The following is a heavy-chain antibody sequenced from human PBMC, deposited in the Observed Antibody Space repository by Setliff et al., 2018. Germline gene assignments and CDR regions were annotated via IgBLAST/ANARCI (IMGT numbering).Heavy chain of an antibody. D-gene: IGHD2-15*01. CDR3: IVNMVRPVAGLDS. CDR1: GHSLTSNH. CDR2: INPNDGYT. Sequence: ASVKVSCKASGHSLTSNHFHWGRQAPGKGLEWMGTINPNDGYTVYAPAFQGRVAMTTDTSTGTAYMELSGLTSADTAIYYCIVNMVRPVAGLDSWGPGTLVTVSS. V-gene: IGHV1-46*01. J-gene: IGHJ4*02.